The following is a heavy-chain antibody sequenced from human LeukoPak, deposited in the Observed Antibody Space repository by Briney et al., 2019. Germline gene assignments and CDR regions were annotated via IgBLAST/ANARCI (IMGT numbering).Heavy chain of an antibody. CDR1: GGSISSSSYY. CDR2: IYYSGST. CDR3: ARDPRIAARPH. Sequence: SETLSLTCTVSGGSISSSSYYWSWIRQPPGKGLEWIGSIYYSGSTYYNPSLKSRVTISVDTSKNQFSLKLSSVTAADTAVYYCARDPRIAARPHWGQGTLVTVSS. V-gene: IGHV4-39*07. D-gene: IGHD6-6*01. J-gene: IGHJ4*02.